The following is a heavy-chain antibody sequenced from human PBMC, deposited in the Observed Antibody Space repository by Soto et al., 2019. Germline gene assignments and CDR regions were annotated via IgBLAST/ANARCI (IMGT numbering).Heavy chain of an antibody. J-gene: IGHJ4*02. D-gene: IGHD2-2*01. CDR3: ARDGEKGGVVVPAATNFDY. CDR2: ISSSSSTI. Sequence: EVQLVESGGGLVQPGGSLRLSCAASGFTFSSYSMNWVRQAPGKGLEWVSYISSSSSTIYYADSVKGRFTISRDNAKNSLYLQMNSLRADDTAVYYCARDGEKGGVVVPAATNFDYWGQGTLVTVSS. CDR1: GFTFSSYS. V-gene: IGHV3-48*01.